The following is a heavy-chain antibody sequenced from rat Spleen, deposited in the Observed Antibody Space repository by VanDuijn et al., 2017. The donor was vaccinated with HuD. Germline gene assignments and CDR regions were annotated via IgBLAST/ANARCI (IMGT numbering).Heavy chain of an antibody. J-gene: IGHJ2*01. CDR2: ISYDGSST. V-gene: IGHV5-31*01. CDR3: TTGVYPGNFDY. D-gene: IGHD1-4*01. CDR1: KFTFDNYW. Sequence: EVQLVESGGGLVQPGRSLKLSCVASKFTFDNYWMTWIRQAPTKGLEWVATISYDGSSTYYRDSVKGRFTISRDNAKSTLYLQMDSLRSEDTATYYCTTGVYPGNFDYWGQGVMVTVSS.